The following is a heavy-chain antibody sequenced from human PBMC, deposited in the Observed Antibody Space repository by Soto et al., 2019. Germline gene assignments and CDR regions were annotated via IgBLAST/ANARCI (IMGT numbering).Heavy chain of an antibody. Sequence: PETLSLTCTVSGGSISSYYWSWIRQPPGKGLEWIGYIYYSGSTNYNPSLKSRVTISVDTSKNQFSLKLSSVTAADTAVYDCARVEELEYYYDGMDAWGKGTTV. CDR2: IYYSGST. CDR3: ARVEELEYYYDGMDA. V-gene: IGHV4-59*01. D-gene: IGHD1-1*01. J-gene: IGHJ6*04. CDR1: GGSISSYY.